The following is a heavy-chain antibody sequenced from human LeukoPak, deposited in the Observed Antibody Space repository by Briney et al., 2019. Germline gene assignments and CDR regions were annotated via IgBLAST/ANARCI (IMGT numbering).Heavy chain of an antibody. D-gene: IGHD3-9*01. Sequence: GASVKVSCKASGYTFTGYYMHWVRQAPGQGLEWMGWINPNSGGTNYAQKVQGRVTMTRDTSISTAYMELSRLRSDDTAVYYCARVHDILTAKYYFDYWGQGTLVTVSS. CDR1: GYTFTGYY. V-gene: IGHV1-2*02. CDR3: ARVHDILTAKYYFDY. J-gene: IGHJ4*02. CDR2: INPNSGGT.